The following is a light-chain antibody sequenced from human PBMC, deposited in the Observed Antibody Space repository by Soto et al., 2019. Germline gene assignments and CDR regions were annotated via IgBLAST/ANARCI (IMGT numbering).Light chain of an antibody. V-gene: IGKV3-11*01. CDR2: DAS. Sequence: EIVLTQSPATLSLSPGERATLSCRASQSIGTYLAWYQQKPGQAPRLLIYDASNRATGITARFSGGGSGTDFTLTISSLEPEDFAVYYCQQRNPLTFGGGTKVDIK. CDR3: QQRNPLT. CDR1: QSIGTY. J-gene: IGKJ4*01.